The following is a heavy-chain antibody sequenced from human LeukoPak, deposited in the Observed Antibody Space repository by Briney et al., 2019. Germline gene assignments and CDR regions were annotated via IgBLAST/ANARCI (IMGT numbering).Heavy chain of an antibody. D-gene: IGHD3/OR15-3a*01. Sequence: GGSLRLSCAASGFTFSSYGMHWVRQAPGKGLEWVAVISYDGSNKYYADSVKGRFTISRDNSKNTLYLQMNSLRAEDTAVYYCAKVPAFIGLGGQGTLVTVSS. CDR2: ISYDGSNK. CDR3: AKVPAFIGL. V-gene: IGHV3-30*18. J-gene: IGHJ4*02. CDR1: GFTFSSYG.